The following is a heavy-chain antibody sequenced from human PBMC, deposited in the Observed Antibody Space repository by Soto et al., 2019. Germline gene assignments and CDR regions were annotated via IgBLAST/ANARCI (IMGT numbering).Heavy chain of an antibody. CDR2: INPNSGGT. CDR3: AVHSTGYYYGMDV. V-gene: IGHV1-2*04. D-gene: IGHD2-2*01. J-gene: IGHJ6*02. CDR1: GYAFTGNY. Sequence: TSVKVSCKDSGYAFTGNYMHWVRQAPGQGLEWMGWINPNSGGTNYAQKFQGWVTMTRDTSISTAYMELSRLRSDDTAVYYCAVHSTGYYYGMDVWGQGTTVTVSS.